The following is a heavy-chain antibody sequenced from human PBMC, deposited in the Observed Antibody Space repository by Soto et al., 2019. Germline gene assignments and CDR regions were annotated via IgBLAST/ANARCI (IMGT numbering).Heavy chain of an antibody. D-gene: IGHD3-10*01. Sequence: SETLSLTCTVSGGSISSYYWSWIRQPPGKGLEWIGYIYYSGSTNYNPSLKSRVTISVDTSKNQFSLKLSSVTAADTAVYYCARGSKRLSYYHGSGSGVWNPFDIWGQGTMVTVSS. V-gene: IGHV4-59*01. CDR1: GGSISSYY. CDR3: ARGSKRLSYYHGSGSGVWNPFDI. J-gene: IGHJ3*02. CDR2: IYYSGST.